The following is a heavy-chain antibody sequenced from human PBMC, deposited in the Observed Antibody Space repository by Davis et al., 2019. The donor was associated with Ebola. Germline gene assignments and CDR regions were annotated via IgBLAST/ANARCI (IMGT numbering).Heavy chain of an antibody. V-gene: IGHV2-5*01. CDR3: AHSSRYCSSTSCPSWFDP. CDR2: IYWNDDK. D-gene: IGHD2-2*01. CDR1: GFSLTTSGVG. J-gene: IGHJ5*02. Sequence: SGPTLVKPTQTLTLTCTFSGFSLTTSGVGVGWIRQPPGKALEWLALIYWNDDKRYSPSLKSRLTITKDTSKNQVVLTMTNMDPVDTGTYHCAHSSRYCSSTSCPSWFDPWGQGTLVTVSS.